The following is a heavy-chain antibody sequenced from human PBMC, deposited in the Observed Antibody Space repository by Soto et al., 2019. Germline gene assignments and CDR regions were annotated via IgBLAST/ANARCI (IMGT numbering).Heavy chain of an antibody. CDR1: GGSISDYG. Sequence: QVQLVQSGAEVKKPGSSVKVSCKASGGSISDYGISGVRQAPGQGLEWMGGIIPVFGTANYAQKFQGRVTITADESTSIVYMDVTSLRSEDTAVYYCARGDATKIVVTTYYGMDVWGQGTTVTVSS. V-gene: IGHV1-69*12. J-gene: IGHJ6*02. CDR3: ARGDATKIVVTTYYGMDV. CDR2: IIPVFGTA. D-gene: IGHD4-17*01.